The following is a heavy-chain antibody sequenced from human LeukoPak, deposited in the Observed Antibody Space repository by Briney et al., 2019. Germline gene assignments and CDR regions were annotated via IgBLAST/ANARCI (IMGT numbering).Heavy chain of an antibody. D-gene: IGHD4-17*01. V-gene: IGHV3-30*02. CDR2: IRYDGSNK. CDR3: AKLGSATVTTSY. CDR1: GFTFSNYG. J-gene: IGHJ4*02. Sequence: GGSLRLSCAASGFTFSNYGMHWVRQAPGKGLEWVAFIRYDGSNKYYADSVKGRFTISRDNSKNTLYLQMNSLRAEDTAVYYCAKLGSATVTTSYWGQGTLVTVSS.